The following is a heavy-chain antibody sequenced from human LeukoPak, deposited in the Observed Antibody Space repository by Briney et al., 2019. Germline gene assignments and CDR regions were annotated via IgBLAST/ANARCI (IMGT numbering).Heavy chain of an antibody. J-gene: IGHJ4*02. CDR1: GGTFSSYA. Sequence: GASVKVSCKASGGTFSSYAISWVRQAPGQGLEWMGGIIPIFGTANYAQKFQGRVTITADKSTSTAYMELSSLRSEDTAVYYCARDRGSEYQPLQPGGYWGQGTLVTVSS. CDR3: ARDRGSEYQPLQPGGY. V-gene: IGHV1-69*06. D-gene: IGHD5-18*01. CDR2: IIPIFGTA.